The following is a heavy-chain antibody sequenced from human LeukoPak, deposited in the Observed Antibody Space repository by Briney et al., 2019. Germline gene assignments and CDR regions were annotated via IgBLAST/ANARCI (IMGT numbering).Heavy chain of an antibody. CDR2: IGTAGDT. V-gene: IGHV3-13*01. Sequence: GGSLRLSCEASGFTFSRYDMHWVRQATGKGLEWVSAIGTAGDTYYPGSVKGRFTISRENAKNSLYLQMNGLRAGDTAVYYCARGGYCSGGSCYLGSSWFDPWGQGTPVTVSS. CDR1: GFTFSRYD. D-gene: IGHD2-15*01. CDR3: ARGGYCSGGSCYLGSSWFDP. J-gene: IGHJ5*02.